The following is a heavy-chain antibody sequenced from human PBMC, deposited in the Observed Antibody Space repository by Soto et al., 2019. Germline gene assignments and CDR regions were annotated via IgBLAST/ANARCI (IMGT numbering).Heavy chain of an antibody. Sequence: PGGSLRLSCTVSGFIFRNFEMNWVRQVPGKGLEWLSYISSSGSKTYYAESVKGRFTVSRDNTEDSLFLQMNSLRVEDTGIYFCARDSIAAPNWFDPWGQGTRVIVSS. CDR1: GFIFRNFE. V-gene: IGHV3-48*03. CDR3: ARDSIAAPNWFDP. CDR2: ISSSGSKT. J-gene: IGHJ5*02. D-gene: IGHD6-6*01.